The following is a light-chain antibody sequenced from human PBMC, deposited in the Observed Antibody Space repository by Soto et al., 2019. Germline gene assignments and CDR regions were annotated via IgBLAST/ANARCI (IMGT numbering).Light chain of an antibody. CDR1: SSDVGGYNY. J-gene: IGLJ2*01. CDR3: SSYTSSSTYVV. CDR2: EVS. V-gene: IGLV2-14*01. Sequence: QSVLTQPPSASGTPGQRVTISCTGTSSDVGGYNYVSWYQQHPGKAPKLMIYEVSNRPSGVSNRFSGSKSGNTASLTISGLQAEDEADYYCSSYTSSSTYVVFGGGTQLTVL.